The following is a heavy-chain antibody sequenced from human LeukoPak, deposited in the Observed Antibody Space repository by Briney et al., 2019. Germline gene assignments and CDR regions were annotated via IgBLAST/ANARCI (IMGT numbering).Heavy chain of an antibody. D-gene: IGHD2-2*01. Sequence: GGSLRLSCAASGFTFSSYAMHWVRQAPGKGLEWVAVISYDGTNKYYADSVKGRFTISRDNSKNTLYLQMNSLRAEDTAVYYCARDPGLGPAATTYYYYYYMDVWGKGTTVTVSS. V-gene: IGHV3-30-3*01. CDR3: ARDPGLGPAATTYYYYYYMDV. CDR2: ISYDGTNK. J-gene: IGHJ6*03. CDR1: GFTFSSYA.